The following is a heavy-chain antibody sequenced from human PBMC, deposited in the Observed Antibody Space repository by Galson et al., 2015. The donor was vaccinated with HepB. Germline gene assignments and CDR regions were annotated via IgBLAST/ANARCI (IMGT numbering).Heavy chain of an antibody. CDR3: AKDLLSIVVVPAAILDY. D-gene: IGHD2-2*01. V-gene: IGHV3-30*18. J-gene: IGHJ4*02. CDR2: ISYDGSNK. CDR1: GFTFSSYG. Sequence: SLRLSCAASGFTFSSYGMHWVRQAPGKGLEWVAVISYDGSNKYYADSVKGRFTISRDNSKNTLYLQMNSLRAEDTAVYYCAKDLLSIVVVPAAILDYWGQGTLVTVSS.